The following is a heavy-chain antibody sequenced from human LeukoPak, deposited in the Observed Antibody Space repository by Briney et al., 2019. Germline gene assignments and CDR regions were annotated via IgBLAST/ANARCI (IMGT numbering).Heavy chain of an antibody. CDR3: ARGNSWPLAY. V-gene: IGHV4-59*12. Sequence: SETLSLTCTVSGGSISSYYWGWLRQPPGKGLEWIGYISYTGSTNYNPSLKGRVTISVDTSKNQFSLQLNSVTPEDTAVYFCARGNSWPLAYWGQGTLVTVSS. D-gene: IGHD6-13*01. CDR1: GGSISSYY. CDR2: ISYTGST. J-gene: IGHJ4*02.